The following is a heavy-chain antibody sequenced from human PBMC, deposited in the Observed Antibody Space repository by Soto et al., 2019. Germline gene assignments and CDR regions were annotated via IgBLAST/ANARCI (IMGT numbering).Heavy chain of an antibody. CDR2: MYNSGST. CDR3: ASMGYHYGSGSYPLDY. J-gene: IGHJ4*02. CDR1: GGSISSYY. D-gene: IGHD3-10*01. Sequence: SETLSLTCTVSGGSISSYYWTWIRQPPGKGLEWIGFMYNSGSTHYNPSLKSRVTISLDTSKNQFSLNMRSVTAADTAVYYCASMGYHYGSGSYPLDYWGQGTLVTVSS. V-gene: IGHV4-59*08.